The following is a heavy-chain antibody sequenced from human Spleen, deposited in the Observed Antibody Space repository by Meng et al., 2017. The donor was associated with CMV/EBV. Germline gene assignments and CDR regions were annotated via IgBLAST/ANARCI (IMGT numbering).Heavy chain of an antibody. Sequence: GGSLRLSCAASGFTVSTNYMNWVRQAPGKGLEWVSVIYSGGSIYYADSVKGRFTISRDNSKNMLYPKMYSLRAEDTAVYYCAGIGYKLGYWGLGTLVTVSS. CDR1: GFTVSTNY. V-gene: IGHV3-66*02. CDR2: IYSGGSI. CDR3: AGIGYKLGY. J-gene: IGHJ4*02. D-gene: IGHD5-24*01.